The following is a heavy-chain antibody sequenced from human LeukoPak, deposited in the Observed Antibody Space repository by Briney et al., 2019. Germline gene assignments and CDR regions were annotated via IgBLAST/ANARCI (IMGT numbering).Heavy chain of an antibody. D-gene: IGHD6-19*01. Sequence: PSETLSLTCTVSGGSISRNYWSWIRQPPGKGLEWIGHISTSGSTSYNPSLKSRVTMSVDTSKNQFSLKLSSVTAADTAVYYCGREGSWYNWFDPWGQGTLVTVSS. J-gene: IGHJ5*02. CDR1: GGSISRNY. CDR3: GREGSWYNWFDP. V-gene: IGHV4-4*07. CDR2: ISTSGST.